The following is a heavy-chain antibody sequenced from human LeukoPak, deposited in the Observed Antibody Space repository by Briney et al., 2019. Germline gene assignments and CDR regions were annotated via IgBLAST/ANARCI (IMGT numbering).Heavy chain of an antibody. D-gene: IGHD1-26*01. CDR1: GFTFSSYS. J-gene: IGHJ4*02. CDR2: ISSSSSYI. CDR3: ATEAVGAAFDY. Sequence: GFLRLSCAASGFTFSSYSMNWVRQAPGKGLEWVSSISSSSSYIYYADSVKGRFTISRDNAKNSLYLQMNSLRAEDTAVYYCATEAVGAAFDYWGQGTLVTVSS. V-gene: IGHV3-21*01.